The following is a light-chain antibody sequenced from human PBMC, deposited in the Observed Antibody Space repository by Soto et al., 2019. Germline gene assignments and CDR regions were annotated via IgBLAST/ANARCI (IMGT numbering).Light chain of an antibody. V-gene: IGLV2-18*01. J-gene: IGLJ1*01. CDR1: SSDFGSYNR. CDR3: SLYTSDSTYV. Sequence: QSALTQPPSVSGSPGQSVTISCTGTSSDFGSYNRVSWYQRPPGTGPKLMIYEVSNRPSGVPDRFSGSKSGNTASLTISGLQAEDEAEYYCSLYTSDSTYVFGTGTKLTV. CDR2: EVS.